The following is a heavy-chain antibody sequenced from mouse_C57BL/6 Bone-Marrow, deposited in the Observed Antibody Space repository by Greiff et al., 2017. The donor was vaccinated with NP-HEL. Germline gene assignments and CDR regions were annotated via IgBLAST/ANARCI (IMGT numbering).Heavy chain of an antibody. CDR1: GYTFTSYG. J-gene: IGHJ4*01. CDR3: ALLTTVVAPYAMDY. V-gene: IGHV1-58*01. D-gene: IGHD1-1*01. Sequence: VQLKESGAELVRPGSSVKMSCKTSGYTFTSYGINWVKQRPGQGLEWIGYIYIGNGYTEYNEKFKGKATLTSDTSSSTAYMQLSSLTSEVSSIYFRALLTTVVAPYAMDYWGQGTSVTVSS. CDR2: IYIGNGYT.